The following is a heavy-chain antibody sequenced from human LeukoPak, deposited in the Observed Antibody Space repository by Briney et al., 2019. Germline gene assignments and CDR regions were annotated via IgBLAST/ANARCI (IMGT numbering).Heavy chain of an antibody. CDR1: GYTFINYY. J-gene: IGHJ4*01. V-gene: IGHV1-2*06. CDR2: IDRNSGGT. Sequence: GASVKVSCKASGYTFINYYLHWVRQAPGQGLEWIGHIDRNSGGTRFAQKFQGRVTMTRDTSTSSIYMELSSLIFDDTAVYYCARDVGYSYGGVWHKYFDSWGLGTLVTVSS. D-gene: IGHD5-18*01. CDR3: ARDVGYSYGGVWHKYFDS.